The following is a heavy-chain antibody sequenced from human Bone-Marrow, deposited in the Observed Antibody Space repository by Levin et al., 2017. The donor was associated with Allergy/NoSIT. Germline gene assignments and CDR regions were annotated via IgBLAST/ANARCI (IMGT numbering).Heavy chain of an antibody. CDR2: IYYSGST. Sequence: NTSETLSLTCTVSGGSISSSSYYWGWIRQPPGKGLEWIGSIYYSGSTYYNPSLKSRVTISVDTSKNQFSLKLSSVTAADTAVYYCARRIGNAILDIDYWGQGTLVTVSS. D-gene: IGHD2-8*01. CDR1: GGSISSSSYY. J-gene: IGHJ4*02. CDR3: ARRIGNAILDIDY. V-gene: IGHV4-39*01.